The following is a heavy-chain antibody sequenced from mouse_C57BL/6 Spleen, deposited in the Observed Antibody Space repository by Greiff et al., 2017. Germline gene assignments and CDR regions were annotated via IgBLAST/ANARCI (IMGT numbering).Heavy chain of an antibody. D-gene: IGHD2-5*01. V-gene: IGHV1-85*01. CDR3: ARGYYSNYGGFAY. CDR2: IYPRDGST. CDR1: GYTFTSYD. J-gene: IGHJ3*01. Sequence: QVQLQQSGPELVKPGASVKLSCKASGYTFTSYDINWVKQRPGQGLEWIGWIYPRDGSTTYNEKFKGQATLTVDTSSSTAYMELHSLTSEDSAVYFCARGYYSNYGGFAYWGQGTLVTVSA.